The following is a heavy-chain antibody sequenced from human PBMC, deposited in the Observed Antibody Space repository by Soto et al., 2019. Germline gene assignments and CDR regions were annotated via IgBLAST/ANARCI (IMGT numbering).Heavy chain of an antibody. CDR2: IYHSGST. J-gene: IGHJ4*02. CDR3: ARGKAAGSGYFDY. D-gene: IGHD6-13*01. V-gene: IGHV4-4*02. CDR1: GGSISSSNW. Sequence: SETLSLTCAVSGGSISSSNWWSWVRQPPGKGLEWIGEIYHSGSTNYNPSLKSRVTISVDKSKNQFSLKLSSVTAADTAVYYCARGKAAGSGYFDYWGQGTLVTVSS.